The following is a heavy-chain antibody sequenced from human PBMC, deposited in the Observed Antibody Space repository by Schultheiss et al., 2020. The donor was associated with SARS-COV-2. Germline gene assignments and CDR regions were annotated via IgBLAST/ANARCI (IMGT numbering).Heavy chain of an antibody. CDR1: GYTFTSYA. CDR2: INAGNGNT. V-gene: IGHV1-3*03. J-gene: IGHJ4*02. CDR3: ARVRSIRSSGWYPVLY. D-gene: IGHD6-19*01. Sequence: ASVKVSCKASGYTFTSYAMHWVRQAPEQRLEWMGWINAGNGNTKYSQEFQGRVTITRDTSASTAYMELSSLRSEDTAVYYCARVRSIRSSGWYPVLYWGQGTLVTVSS.